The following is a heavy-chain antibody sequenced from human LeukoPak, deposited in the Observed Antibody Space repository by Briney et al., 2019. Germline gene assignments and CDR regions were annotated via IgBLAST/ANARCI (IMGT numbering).Heavy chain of an antibody. CDR3: ASMQKRKYYYYYYMDV. CDR1: GYTFTGYY. J-gene: IGHJ6*03. Sequence: ASVKVSCKASGYTFTGYYMHWVRQAPGQGLEWMGWINPNSGGTNYAQKLQGRVTMTTDTSTSTAYMELRSLRSDDTAVYYCASMQKRKYYYYYYMDVWGKGTTVTVSS. V-gene: IGHV1-2*02. CDR2: INPNSGGT. D-gene: IGHD2-2*01.